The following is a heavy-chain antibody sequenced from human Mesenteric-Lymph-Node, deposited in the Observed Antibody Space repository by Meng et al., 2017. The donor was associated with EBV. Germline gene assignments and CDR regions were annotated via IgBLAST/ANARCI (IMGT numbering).Heavy chain of an antibody. CDR3: ARGSYYAGTPFDS. D-gene: IGHD3-10*01. J-gene: IGHJ5*01. CDR2: IYHSGST. V-gene: IGHV4-4*02. Sequence: VALQEAGPGLGKPSGTLSLTCAVSGGSISSSNWWSWVRQPPGKGLEWIGEIYHSGSTLYNPSLKRRVTILVDKSENHFTLELTSLTAADTAVYYCARGSYYAGTPFDSWGQGTLVTVSS. CDR1: GGSISSSNW.